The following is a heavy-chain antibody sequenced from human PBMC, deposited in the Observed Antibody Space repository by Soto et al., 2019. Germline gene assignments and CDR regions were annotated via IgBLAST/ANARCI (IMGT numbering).Heavy chain of an antibody. J-gene: IGHJ4*02. CDR2: ISYDGSNK. Sequence: QVQLVESGGGVVQPGRSLRLSCAASGFTFSSYAMHWVRQAPGKGLEWVAVISYDGSNKYYADSVKGRFTISRDNSKNTLYLQMNSLRAEDTAVYYCVGAAAPNYWGQGTLVTVSS. D-gene: IGHD6-13*01. CDR3: VGAAAPNY. CDR1: GFTFSSYA. V-gene: IGHV3-30-3*01.